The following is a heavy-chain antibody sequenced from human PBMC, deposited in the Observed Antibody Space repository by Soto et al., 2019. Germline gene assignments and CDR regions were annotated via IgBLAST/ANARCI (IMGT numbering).Heavy chain of an antibody. CDR1: GFSLSTSGVG. D-gene: IGHD2-15*01. J-gene: IGHJ4*02. Sequence: QITLKESGPTLVKPTQTLTLTCTFSGFSLSTSGVGVGWIRQPPGKALECLALIYWDDDKRYIPSLKSRVTITKDTPKNQVVLTMTNMDPADTATYYCAQRLFDSSCYRDVGYSDSWCQGTLVTVSP. V-gene: IGHV2-5*02. CDR2: IYWDDDK. CDR3: AQRLFDSSCYRDVGYSDS.